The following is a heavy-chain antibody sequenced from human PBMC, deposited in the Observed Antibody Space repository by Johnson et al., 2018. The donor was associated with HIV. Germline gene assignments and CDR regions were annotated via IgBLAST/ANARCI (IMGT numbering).Heavy chain of an antibody. CDR3: ARAVCSGGRCYSHDAFDI. J-gene: IGHJ3*02. CDR1: GFTFSSYD. D-gene: IGHD2-15*01. V-gene: IGHV3-13*01. Sequence: VQLVESGGGLVQPGGSLRLSCAASGFTFSSYDMHWVRQATGKGLEWVSAIGTAGDTYYPGSVKGRFTISRENAKNSLYLQMNSLRAGDTALYYCARAVCSGGRCYSHDAFDIWCQGTMVTVSS. CDR2: IGTAGDT.